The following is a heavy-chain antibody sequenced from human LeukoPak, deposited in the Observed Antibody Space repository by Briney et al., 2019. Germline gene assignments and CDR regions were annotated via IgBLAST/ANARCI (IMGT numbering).Heavy chain of an antibody. V-gene: IGHV3-7*01. CDR2: IKQDGSEK. J-gene: IGHJ4*02. Sequence: PGGSLRLSCAASGFTFSSYWMSWVRQAPGKGLEWVANIKQDGSEKYYVDSVKGRFTISRDNSKNTLYLQMNSLRAEDTAVYYCAKAHYGSGIDYWGQGTLVTVSS. D-gene: IGHD3-10*01. CDR3: AKAHYGSGIDY. CDR1: GFTFSSYW.